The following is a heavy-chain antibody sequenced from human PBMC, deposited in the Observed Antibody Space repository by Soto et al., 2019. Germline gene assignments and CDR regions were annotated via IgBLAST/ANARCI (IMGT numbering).Heavy chain of an antibody. CDR2: ISYDGSNK. V-gene: IGHV3-30-3*01. CDR1: GFTFSSYA. D-gene: IGHD5-18*01. CDR3: ARVGWDTAMGYYFDY. Sequence: PGGSLRLSCAASGFTFSSYAMHWVRQAPGKGLEWVAVISYDGSNKYYADSVKGRFTISRDNSKNTLYLQMNSLRAEDTAVYYCARVGWDTAMGYYFDYWGQGTLVTVSS. J-gene: IGHJ4*02.